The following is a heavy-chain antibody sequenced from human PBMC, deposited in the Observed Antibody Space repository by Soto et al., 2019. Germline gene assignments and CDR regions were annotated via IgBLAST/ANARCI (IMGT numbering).Heavy chain of an antibody. D-gene: IGHD6-19*01. Sequence: GESLKISCKGSGYSLTSYWISWVRQMPGKGLEWMGRIDPSDSYTNYSPSFQGHVTISADKSISTAYLQWSSLKASDTAMYYCARPLRGAVANYYYYGMDVWGQGTTVTVSS. V-gene: IGHV5-10-1*01. CDR1: GYSLTSYW. CDR2: IDPSDSYT. CDR3: ARPLRGAVANYYYYGMDV. J-gene: IGHJ6*02.